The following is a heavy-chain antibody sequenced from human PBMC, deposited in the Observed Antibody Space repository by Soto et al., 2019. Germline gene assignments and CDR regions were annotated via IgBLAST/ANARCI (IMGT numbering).Heavy chain of an antibody. J-gene: IGHJ4*02. CDR3: AKALPFWGVIARTYFDY. V-gene: IGHV3-23*01. D-gene: IGHD3-16*02. Sequence: EVQLLESGGGLVQPGGSLRLSCAASGFTFSSYAMSWVRQAPGKGLEWVSGTVGSGGTAYYADSVKGRFTISRDNSRKILYLQMNSLRVEYRAVDYCAKALPFWGVIARTYFDYWGQGTLVTVSS. CDR2: TVGSGGTA. CDR1: GFTFSSYA.